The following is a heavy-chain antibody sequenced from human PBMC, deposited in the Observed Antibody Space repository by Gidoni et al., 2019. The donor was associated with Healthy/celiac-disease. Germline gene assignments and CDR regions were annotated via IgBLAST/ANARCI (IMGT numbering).Heavy chain of an antibody. CDR1: ASSIRSGRYY. J-gene: IGHJ5*02. CDR3: ARAYDFWISGSHHNWFDP. D-gene: IGHD3-3*01. Sequence: QVQLQESGPGLVKPSQTLSLTCTVPASSIRSGRYYWRWIRQPAGTGLEWVGRIYTSGSTNYNPPLKSRVTISVDTSKNQFSLKLSSVTAADTAVYYCARAYDFWISGSHHNWFDPWGQGTLVTVSS. V-gene: IGHV4-61*02. CDR2: IYTSGST.